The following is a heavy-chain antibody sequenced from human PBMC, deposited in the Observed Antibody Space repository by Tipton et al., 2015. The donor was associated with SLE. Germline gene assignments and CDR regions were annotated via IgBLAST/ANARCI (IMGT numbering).Heavy chain of an antibody. D-gene: IGHD1-26*01. Sequence: TLSLTCSVSGGSISSGGYYWGWIRQHPGKGLEWIGYIYYSGSTYYNQSLKSRTTISVDTSKNQFSLKLTSVTAADTAVYYCAGGSRSPVYYWGQGTLVTVSS. CDR1: GGSISSGGYY. J-gene: IGHJ4*02. V-gene: IGHV4-31*03. CDR2: IYYSGST. CDR3: AGGSRSPVYY.